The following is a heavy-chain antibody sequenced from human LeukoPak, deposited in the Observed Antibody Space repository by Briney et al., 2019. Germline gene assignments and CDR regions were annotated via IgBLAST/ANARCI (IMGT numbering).Heavy chain of an antibody. Sequence: GASVKVSCKASGYTFTSYGISWVRQAPGQGPEWMGWISAYNGNTNYAQKLQGRVTMTTDTSTSTAYMELRSLRSDDTAVYYCARVQIPKLLWFGELFLYYFDYWGQGTLVTVSS. CDR1: GYTFTSYG. J-gene: IGHJ4*02. CDR3: ARVQIPKLLWFGELFLYYFDY. CDR2: ISAYNGNT. V-gene: IGHV1-18*01. D-gene: IGHD3-10*01.